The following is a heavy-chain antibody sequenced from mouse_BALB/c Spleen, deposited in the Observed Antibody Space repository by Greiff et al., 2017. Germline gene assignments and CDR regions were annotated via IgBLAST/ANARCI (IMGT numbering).Heavy chain of an antibody. CDR1: GFTFSSYT. V-gene: IGHV5-12-2*01. J-gene: IGHJ4*01. D-gene: IGHD2-1*01. Sequence: EVKLVESGGGLVQPGGSLKLSCAASGFTFSSYTMSWVRQTPEKRLEWVAYISNGGGSTYYPDTVKGRFTISRDNAKNTLYLQMSSLKSEDTAMYYCARRGNYDAMDYWGQGTSVTVSS. CDR3: ARRGNYDAMDY. CDR2: ISNGGGST.